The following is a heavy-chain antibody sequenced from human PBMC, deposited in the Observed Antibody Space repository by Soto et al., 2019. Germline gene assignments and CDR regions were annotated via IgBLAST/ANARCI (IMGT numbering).Heavy chain of an antibody. CDR2: ISYDGSNK. J-gene: IGHJ6*02. D-gene: IGHD6-19*01. Sequence: QVQLVESGGGVVQPGRSLRLSCAASGFTFSSYGMHWVRQAPGKGLEWVAVISYDGSNKYYADSVKGRFTISRDNSKNTLYLQMNSLRAEDTAVYYCARAVAGAYYYCMDVWGQGTTVTVSS. CDR3: ARAVAGAYYYCMDV. V-gene: IGHV3-30*03. CDR1: GFTFSSYG.